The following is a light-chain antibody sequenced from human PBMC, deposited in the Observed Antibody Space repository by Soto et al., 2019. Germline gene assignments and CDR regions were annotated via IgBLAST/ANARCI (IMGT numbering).Light chain of an antibody. CDR2: ANN. V-gene: IGLV1-51*01. CDR1: SSNIGKNY. CDR3: GTWDNSLSAHWV. J-gene: IGLJ3*02. Sequence: QSVLTQPPSVSAAPGQKVTISCSGSSSNIGKNYVSWYQQLPGTAPKLLIYANNKRPSGIPDRFSGSKSGTSATLGITGLQTGDEADYYCGTWDNSLSAHWVFGGGTKLTVL.